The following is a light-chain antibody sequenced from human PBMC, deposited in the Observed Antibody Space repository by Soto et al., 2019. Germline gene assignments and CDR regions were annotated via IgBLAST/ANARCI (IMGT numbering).Light chain of an antibody. V-gene: IGLV2-23*01. CDR3: CSYAGSSTSV. CDR2: DGS. Sequence: QSALTQPASVSGSPGQSITISCTGTSSDVGSYNLVSWYQQHPGKAPKLMIYDGSKRPSGVANRFSGSKSGNTDSLTISGLQAEDEADYYCCSYAGSSTSVFGTGTKLTVL. CDR1: SSDVGSYNL. J-gene: IGLJ1*01.